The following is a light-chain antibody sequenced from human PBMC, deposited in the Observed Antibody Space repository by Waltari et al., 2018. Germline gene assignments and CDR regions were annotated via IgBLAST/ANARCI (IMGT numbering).Light chain of an antibody. Sequence: EIVLTQSPGTLSLSPGERATLSCRASQSVSRALRTLAWYQQKPGQAPRLLIYDASNRATGIPDRFSGSGSGTDFTLTISRLEPDDFAVYYCQRYGTLPATFGQGTKVEIK. CDR2: DAS. CDR1: QSVSRALRT. J-gene: IGKJ1*01. V-gene: IGKV3-20*01. CDR3: QRYGTLPAT.